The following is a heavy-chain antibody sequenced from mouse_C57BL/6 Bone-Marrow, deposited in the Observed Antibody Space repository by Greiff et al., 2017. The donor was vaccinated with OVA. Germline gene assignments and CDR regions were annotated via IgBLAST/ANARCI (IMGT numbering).Heavy chain of an antibody. Sequence: EVKLEESGGGLVKPGGSLKLSCAASGFTFSSYAMSWVRQTPEKRLEWVATISYGGSYTYYPDNVKGRFTISRDNAKNNLYLQMSHLKSEDTAMYYCARERTGRTGTGYFDVWGTGTTVTVSS. CDR3: ARERTGRTGTGYFDV. V-gene: IGHV5-4*01. CDR2: ISYGGSYT. CDR1: GFTFSSYA. J-gene: IGHJ1*03. D-gene: IGHD4-1*01.